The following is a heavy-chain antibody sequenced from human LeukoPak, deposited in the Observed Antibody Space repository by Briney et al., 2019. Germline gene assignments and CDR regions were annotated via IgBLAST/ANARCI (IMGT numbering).Heavy chain of an antibody. J-gene: IGHJ4*02. V-gene: IGHV5-10-1*01. CDR2: INPSDSYT. CDR3: AREPRGYCSGGSCWYY. CDR1: GYSFTSYW. Sequence: GESLQISCEGSGYSFTSYWITWVRQMPGKGLEWMGTINPSDSYTNYSPSFQGHVTISADKSISTAYLQWSSLKASDSAISYCAREPRGYCSGGSCWYYWGQGTLVTVSS. D-gene: IGHD2-15*01.